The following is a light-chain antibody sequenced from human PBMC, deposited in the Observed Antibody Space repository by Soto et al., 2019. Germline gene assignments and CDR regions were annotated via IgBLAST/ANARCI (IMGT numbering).Light chain of an antibody. Sequence: EIMMTQSPATLSVSPGERATLSCRASQSVTSYLAWYQPKPGQAPRLLIYGASTRITGIPARFSGSGSGTEFTLTISSLQSEDFAVYYCQKYNNWPRTFGQGTKVEIK. J-gene: IGKJ1*01. V-gene: IGKV3-15*01. CDR3: QKYNNWPRT. CDR2: GAS. CDR1: QSVTSY.